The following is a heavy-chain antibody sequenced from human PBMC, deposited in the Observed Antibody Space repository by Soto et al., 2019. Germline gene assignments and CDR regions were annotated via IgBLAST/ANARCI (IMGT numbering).Heavy chain of an antibody. CDR3: AETWKYYYYGLDV. CDR1: GFTFSSYS. Sequence: RLSCAASGFTFSSYSMNWVRQAPGKGLEWVSSISSSSSYIYYADSVKGRFTISRDNAKNSLYLQMNSLRAEDTAVYYCAETWKYYYYGLDVWGQGTTVTVSS. J-gene: IGHJ6*02. D-gene: IGHD1-1*01. V-gene: IGHV3-21*01. CDR2: ISSSSSYI.